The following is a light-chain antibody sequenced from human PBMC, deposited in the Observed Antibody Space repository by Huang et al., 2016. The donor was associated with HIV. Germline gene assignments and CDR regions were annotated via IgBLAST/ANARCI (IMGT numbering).Light chain of an antibody. CDR2: GAS. Sequence: EVVLMQSPGTLSLSLGERATLSCKANQVVSSSYLAWYQQKHGQAPRLLIYGASSRASGIPDRFSGSGSGTDFTLIINRLEPEDFAMYYCQQFGDPFTFGGGTKVEI. V-gene: IGKV3-20*01. CDR1: QVVSSSY. J-gene: IGKJ4*01. CDR3: QQFGDPFT.